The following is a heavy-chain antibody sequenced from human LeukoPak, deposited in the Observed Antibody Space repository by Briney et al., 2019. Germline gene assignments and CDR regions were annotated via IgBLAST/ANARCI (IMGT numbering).Heavy chain of an antibody. CDR2: IYYSGST. Sequence: PSETLSLTCTVSGGSISSYYWSWIRQPPGKGLEWIGYIYYSGSTNYNPSLKSRVTISVDTSKNQFSLKLSSVTAADTAVYYCAARPVWSGEFRFDYWGQGTLVTVSS. J-gene: IGHJ4*02. CDR3: AARPVWSGEFRFDY. D-gene: IGHD3-10*01. V-gene: IGHV4-59*08. CDR1: GGSISSYY.